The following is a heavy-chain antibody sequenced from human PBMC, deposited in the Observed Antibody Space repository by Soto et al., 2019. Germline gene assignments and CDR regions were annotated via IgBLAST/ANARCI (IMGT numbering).Heavy chain of an antibody. J-gene: IGHJ4*02. Sequence: GASVKVSCKASGYTFTGQYIHWVRQAPGQGFEWMGWINPNSGGTNYAQKFQGWVTMTRDTSISTAYMELSRLRSDDTAVYYCARGYCSSTSCHFDYWGQGTLVTVSS. CDR3: ARGYCSSTSCHFDY. D-gene: IGHD2-2*01. CDR1: GYTFTGQY. CDR2: INPNSGGT. V-gene: IGHV1-2*04.